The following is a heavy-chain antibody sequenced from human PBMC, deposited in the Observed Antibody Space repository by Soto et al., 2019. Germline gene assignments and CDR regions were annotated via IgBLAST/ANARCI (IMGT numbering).Heavy chain of an antibody. CDR3: ARGGPLYYYYSGMDV. Sequence: QVQLVESGGGVVQPGRSLRLSCAASGFTFSSYGMHWVRQAPGKGLEWVAVIWYDGSNKYYADSVKGRFTISRDNSKNTLYLQMNSLRAEDTAVYYCARGGPLYYYYSGMDVWGQGTTVTVSS. CDR1: GFTFSSYG. J-gene: IGHJ6*02. CDR2: IWYDGSNK. V-gene: IGHV3-33*01. D-gene: IGHD3-16*01.